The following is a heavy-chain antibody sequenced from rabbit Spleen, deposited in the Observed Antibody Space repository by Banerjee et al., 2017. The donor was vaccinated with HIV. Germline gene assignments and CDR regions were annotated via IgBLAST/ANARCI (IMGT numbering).Heavy chain of an antibody. Sequence: QEQLVESRGGLVQPGESLTLSCKISGFTISSGYWIDWVRQAPGKGLEWIACINTATGKAVYANWAKGRFTISKTSSNTVTLQMTSLTAADTATCFCARDSESSGWGEDLWGQGTLVTVS. J-gene: IGHJ3*01. V-gene: IGHV1S45*01. CDR2: INTATGKA. CDR3: ARDSESSGWGEDL. CDR1: GFTISSGYW. D-gene: IGHD4-1*01.